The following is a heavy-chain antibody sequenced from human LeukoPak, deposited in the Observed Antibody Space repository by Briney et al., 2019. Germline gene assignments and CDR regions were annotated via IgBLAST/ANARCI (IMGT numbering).Heavy chain of an antibody. CDR2: LDLGGNT. CDR1: GFTFTTHY. Sequence: GGSLRLSCAGSGFTFTTHYMSWVRQAPGKGLEWVSTLDLGGNTYYTDSVKGRFTVSRDRSKNTLELHMQSLRDEDTAVYYCAAYIVGVPHWGQGALVTVSS. V-gene: IGHV3-53*01. J-gene: IGHJ4*02. D-gene: IGHD3-22*01. CDR3: AAYIVGVPH.